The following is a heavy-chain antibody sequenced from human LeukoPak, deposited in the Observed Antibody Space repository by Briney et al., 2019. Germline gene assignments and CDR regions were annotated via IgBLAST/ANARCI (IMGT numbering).Heavy chain of an antibody. CDR1: GFSFHNYA. CDR2: ISSSGSTI. D-gene: IGHD3-10*02. J-gene: IGHJ6*03. V-gene: IGHV3-48*03. Sequence: GGTLRLSCAASGFSFHNYAMSWVRQAPGKGLEWVSYISSSGSTIYYADSVKGRFTISRDNAKNSLYLQMNSLRAEDTAVYYCAELGITMIGGVWGKGTTVTISS. CDR3: AELGITMIGGV.